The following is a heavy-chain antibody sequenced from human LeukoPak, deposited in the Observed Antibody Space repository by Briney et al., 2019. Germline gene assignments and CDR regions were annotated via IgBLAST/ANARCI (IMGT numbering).Heavy chain of an antibody. J-gene: IGHJ6*03. D-gene: IGHD6-19*01. Sequence: SETLSLTCAVDGGSFGDYYWSWIRQPPGRGLEWIGEFNLGGGTNYNPSLKSRVTISVDTSKNQFSLKLSSVTAADTAVYYCARGSSGWYNYYYYYMDVWGKGTTVTVSS. V-gene: IGHV4-34*01. CDR2: FNLGGGT. CDR3: ARGSSGWYNYYYYYMDV. CDR1: GGSFGDYY.